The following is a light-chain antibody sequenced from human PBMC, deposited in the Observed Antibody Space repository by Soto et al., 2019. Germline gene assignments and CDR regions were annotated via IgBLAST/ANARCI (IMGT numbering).Light chain of an antibody. V-gene: IGKV2-28*01. CDR1: QSLLHSNGYNY. Sequence: DIVRTQSPLSLPVTPGEPASIICRSSQSLLHSNGYNYLDWYLQKPGQSPQLLIYLGSNRASGVPDRFSGSGSGTDFTLKISRVEAEDVGVYYCMQALQTPYTFGQGTKLEIK. CDR3: MQALQTPYT. CDR2: LGS. J-gene: IGKJ2*01.